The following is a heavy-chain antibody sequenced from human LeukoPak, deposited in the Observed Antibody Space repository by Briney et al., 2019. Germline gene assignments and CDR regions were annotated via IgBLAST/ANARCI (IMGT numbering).Heavy chain of an antibody. Sequence: SETLSLTCSVSGASISRTLYFWGWIRQSPGRGLEWIGSIHYGGDSYSNPSLKSRVTISVDKSKNQFSLKLSSVTAADTAVYYCARNGGNSDFDYWGQGTLVTVSS. CDR3: ARNGGNSDFDY. J-gene: IGHJ4*02. D-gene: IGHD4-23*01. CDR2: IHYGGDS. V-gene: IGHV4-39*07. CDR1: GASISRTLYF.